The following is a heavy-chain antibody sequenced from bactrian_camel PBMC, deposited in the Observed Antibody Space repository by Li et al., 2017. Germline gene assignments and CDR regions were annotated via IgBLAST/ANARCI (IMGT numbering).Heavy chain of an antibody. D-gene: IGHD6*01. CDR3: AAEDYCGGSWNLAENYLY. CDR2: INTQLGTT. J-gene: IGHJ4*01. CDR1: GDTYC. Sequence: HVQLVESGGDSVQAGGSLRLSCAASGDTYCMAWFRQAPGKEREGVASINTQLGTTYYADPVKGRFTIAQDNAKNTVYLQMNSLRPEDTAMYYCAAEDYCGGSWNLAENYLYWGQGTQVTVS. V-gene: IGHV3S63*01.